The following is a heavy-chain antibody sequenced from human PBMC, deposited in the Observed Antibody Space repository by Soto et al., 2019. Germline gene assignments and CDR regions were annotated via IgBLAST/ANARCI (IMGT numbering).Heavy chain of an antibody. CDR3: ARASLGTYYDFWSGYSNGMDV. J-gene: IGHJ6*02. CDR1: GYTFTSYA. Sequence: ASVKVSCKASGYTFTSYAMHWVRQAPGQRLEWMGWINAGNGNTKYSQKFQGRVTITRDTSASTAYMELSSLRSEDTAVYYCARASLGTYYDFWSGYSNGMDVWGQGTTVTVS. D-gene: IGHD3-3*01. CDR2: INAGNGNT. V-gene: IGHV1-3*01.